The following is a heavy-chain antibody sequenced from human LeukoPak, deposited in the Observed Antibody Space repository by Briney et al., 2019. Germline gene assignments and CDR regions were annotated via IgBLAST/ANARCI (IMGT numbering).Heavy chain of an antibody. CDR3: VSLRGYSYGYLDY. CDR2: IYPGDSDT. J-gene: IGHJ4*02. Sequence: GESLDISFNGPGYGFSNYWIGLVRPMPGKGLGWMGIIYPGDSDTRYSPSFQGQVTISADKSISTAFLQWSSLKASDTAMYYCVSLRGYSYGYLDYWGQGTLVTVSS. CDR1: GYGFSNYW. D-gene: IGHD5-18*01. V-gene: IGHV5-51*01.